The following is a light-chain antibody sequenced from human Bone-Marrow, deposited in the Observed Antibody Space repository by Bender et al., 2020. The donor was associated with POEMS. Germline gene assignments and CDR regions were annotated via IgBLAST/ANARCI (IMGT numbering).Light chain of an antibody. Sequence: QSALTQSPSASGSPGQSVTISCTGTISDIGGYYYVSWYQQHPGKAPKLLIFEVNKRPSGVSYRFSGSKSGNTSSLTISGLQAEDEADYYCCSYAGIFHYIFGTGTKVTVL. CDR3: CSYAGIFHYI. J-gene: IGLJ1*01. V-gene: IGLV2-8*01. CDR2: EVN. CDR1: ISDIGGYYY.